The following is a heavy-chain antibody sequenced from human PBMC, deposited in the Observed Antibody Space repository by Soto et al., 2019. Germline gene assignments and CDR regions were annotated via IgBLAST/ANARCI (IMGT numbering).Heavy chain of an antibody. V-gene: IGHV3-23*01. CDR3: ANSFPSQYYYYYGMDV. J-gene: IGHJ6*02. CDR2: ISGTGGST. D-gene: IGHD6-6*01. Sequence: EVQLLESGGGLVQPGGSLRLSCAASGFTFSSYAMSWVRQAPGKGLEWVSAISGTGGSTYYADSVKGRFTISRDNSKNTLYLQMNSLRAEDTAVYYCANSFPSQYYYYYGMDVWGQGTTVTVSS. CDR1: GFTFSSYA.